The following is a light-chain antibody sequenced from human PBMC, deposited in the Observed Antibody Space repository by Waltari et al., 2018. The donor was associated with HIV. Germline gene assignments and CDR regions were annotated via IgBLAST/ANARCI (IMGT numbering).Light chain of an antibody. CDR2: DDS. CDR3: QVWDSSSDHLVV. J-gene: IGLJ2*01. V-gene: IGLV3-21*02. CDR1: HIRTKS. Sequence: SYVLTQPPSVSVAPGQTARITCGGNHIRTKSCHCYQQKPGQAPVLVVYDDSDRPSGVPERFSGSNAGNTATLTISRVEAGDEADYYCQVWDSSSDHLVVFGGGTKLTVL.